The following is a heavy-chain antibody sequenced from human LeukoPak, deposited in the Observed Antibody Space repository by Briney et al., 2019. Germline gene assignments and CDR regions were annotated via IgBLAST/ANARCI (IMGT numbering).Heavy chain of an antibody. V-gene: IGHV1-69*02. J-gene: IGHJ4*02. CDR1: GGTFIRYT. CDR2: IIPILGIA. Sequence: SVKVSCKASGGTFIRYTISWVRQAPGQGLEWMGRIIPILGIANYAQKSQGRVTITADKSTSTAYMELSSLRSEDTAVYYCARSHDSSGYYYHFDYWGQGTLVTVSS. CDR3: ARSHDSSGYYYHFDY. D-gene: IGHD3-22*01.